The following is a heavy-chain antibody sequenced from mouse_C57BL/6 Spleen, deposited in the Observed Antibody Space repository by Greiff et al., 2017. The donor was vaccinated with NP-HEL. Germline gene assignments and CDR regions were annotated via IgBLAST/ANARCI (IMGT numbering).Heavy chain of an antibody. CDR3: ARDLYDGYFDY. J-gene: IGHJ2*01. V-gene: IGHV1-64*01. CDR2: IHPNSGST. CDR1: GYTFTSYW. D-gene: IGHD2-3*01. Sequence: VQLQQSGAELVKPGASVKLSCKASGYTFTSYWMHWVKQRPGQGLEWIGMIHPNSGSTNYNEKFKSKATLTVDKSSSTAYMQLSSLTSEDSAVYYCARDLYDGYFDYWGQGTTLTVSS.